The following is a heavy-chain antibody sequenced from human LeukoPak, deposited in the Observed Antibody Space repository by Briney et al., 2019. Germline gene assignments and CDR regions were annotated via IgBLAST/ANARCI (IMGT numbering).Heavy chain of an antibody. CDR3: ARDSWEDWFDP. V-gene: IGHV4-59*12. J-gene: IGHJ5*02. CDR1: GGSISNYY. CDR2: IYYSGST. Sequence: PSETLSLTCTVSGGSISNYYWSWIRQPPGKGLEWIGYIYYSGSTNYNPSLKSRVTISVDTSKNQFSLKLSSVTAADTAVYYCARDSWEDWFDPWGQGTLVTVSS. D-gene: IGHD1-26*01.